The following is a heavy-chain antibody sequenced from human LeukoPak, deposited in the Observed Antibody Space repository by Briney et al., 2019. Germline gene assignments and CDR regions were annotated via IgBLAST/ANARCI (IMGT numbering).Heavy chain of an antibody. V-gene: IGHV1-2*02. J-gene: IGHJ5*02. CDR3: ARGPQGRLLWFGELLNNWFDP. CDR2: INPNSGGT. CDR1: GYTFTGYY. D-gene: IGHD3-10*01. Sequence: ASVKVSCKTSGYTFTGYYMHWARQAPGQGLEWMGWINPNSGGTNYAQKFQGRVTMTRNTSISTAYMELSSLRSEDTAVYYCARGPQGRLLWFGELLNNWFDPWGQGTLVTVSS.